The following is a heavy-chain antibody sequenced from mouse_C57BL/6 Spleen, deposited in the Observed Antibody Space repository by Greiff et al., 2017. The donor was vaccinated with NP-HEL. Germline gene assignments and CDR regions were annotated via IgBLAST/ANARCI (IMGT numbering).Heavy chain of an antibody. CDR1: GYAFSSSW. V-gene: IGHV1-82*01. D-gene: IGHD2-4*01. CDR3: ARSLYDYDDPWFAY. J-gene: IGHJ3*01. CDR2: IYPGDGDT. Sequence: QVQLQQSGPELVKPGASVKISCKASGYAFSSSWMNWVKQRPGKGLEWIGRIYPGDGDTNYNGKFKGKATLTADKSSSTAYMQLSSLTSEDSAVYFCARSLYDYDDPWFAYWGQGTLVTVSA.